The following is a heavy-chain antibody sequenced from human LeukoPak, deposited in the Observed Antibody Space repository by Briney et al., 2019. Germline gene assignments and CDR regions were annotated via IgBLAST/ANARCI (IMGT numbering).Heavy chain of an antibody. CDR3: ARWDGDYYDSSGYYYQQTNAFDI. CDR2: IIPMFGTT. D-gene: IGHD3-22*01. CDR1: GGTFISYV. Sequence: ASVKVSCKASGGTFISYVINWVRQAPGQGREWMGGIIPMFGTTNYAQSFQGRVTITTDGPTNTAYLELTSLRSEDTAMYYCARWDGDYYDSSGYYYQQTNAFDIWGQGTMVAVSS. V-gene: IGHV1-69*05. J-gene: IGHJ3*02.